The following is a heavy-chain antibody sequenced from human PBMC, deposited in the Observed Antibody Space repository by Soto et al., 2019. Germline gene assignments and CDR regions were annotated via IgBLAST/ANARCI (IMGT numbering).Heavy chain of an antibody. Sequence: ASMKVSCKASGYTFTNYAMHWVRQAPGQRLEWMGWINAGNGNKKYSQKLQGRVTITRDISASTAYMELSSLRSEDTALYYCARGGSLYWYFDLWGRGTLVTVSS. CDR2: INAGNGNK. J-gene: IGHJ2*01. V-gene: IGHV1-3*01. CDR3: ARGGSLYWYFDL. CDR1: GYTFTNYA. D-gene: IGHD1-26*01.